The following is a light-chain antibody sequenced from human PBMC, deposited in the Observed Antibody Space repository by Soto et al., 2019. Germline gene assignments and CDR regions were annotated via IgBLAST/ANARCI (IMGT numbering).Light chain of an antibody. CDR1: STDVGRFNY. Sequence: QSALTQAPSAAGSPGQSVTISCAGTSTDVGRFNYVSWYQRHPGKAPKLIIYEVNKRPSGVPDRFSGSKSGNTASLTVSGLQAEDEADYFCSSFVHGTSYVFGTGTKVTVL. J-gene: IGLJ1*01. CDR3: SSFVHGTSYV. V-gene: IGLV2-8*01. CDR2: EVN.